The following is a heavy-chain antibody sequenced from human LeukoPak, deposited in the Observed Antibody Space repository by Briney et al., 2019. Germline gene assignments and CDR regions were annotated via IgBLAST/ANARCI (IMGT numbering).Heavy chain of an antibody. Sequence: ASVKVSCKVSGYTLTELSMHWVRQAPGKGLECMGGFDPEDGETIYAQKFQGRVTMTEDTSTDTAYMELSSLRSEDTAVYYCATRVGATRFWDYWGQGTLVTVSS. CDR2: FDPEDGET. V-gene: IGHV1-24*01. CDR1: GYTLTELS. D-gene: IGHD1-26*01. CDR3: ATRVGATRFWDY. J-gene: IGHJ4*02.